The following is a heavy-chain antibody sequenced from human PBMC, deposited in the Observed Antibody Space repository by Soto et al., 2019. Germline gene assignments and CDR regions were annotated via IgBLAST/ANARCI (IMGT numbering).Heavy chain of an antibody. J-gene: IGHJ4*02. CDR1: GFTFSSYA. D-gene: IGHD6-19*01. V-gene: IGHV3-23*01. CDR2: ISGSGGST. CDR3: AKDRNQYSSGSYFDY. Sequence: GGSLRLSCAASGFTFSSYAMSWVRQAPGKGLEWVSAISGSGGSTYYADSAKGRFTISRDNSKNTLSLQMNSLRAEDTAVYYWAKDRNQYSSGSYFDYWGQGTLVTVSS.